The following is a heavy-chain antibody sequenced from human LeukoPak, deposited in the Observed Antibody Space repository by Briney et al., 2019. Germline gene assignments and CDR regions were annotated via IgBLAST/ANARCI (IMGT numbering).Heavy chain of an antibody. CDR1: GFTFSNAW. Sequence: GGSLRLSCAASGFTFSNAWMIWVRQAPGKGLEWVGRIKSKTDGGTTDYAAPVKGRFTNSRDDSKNTLYLQINRLKTEDTAVYCCTTERTGYYYDSSGYREIYYFDYWGQGTLVTVSS. CDR3: TTERTGYYYDSSGYREIYYFDY. J-gene: IGHJ4*02. D-gene: IGHD3-22*01. V-gene: IGHV3-15*01. CDR2: IKSKTDGGTT.